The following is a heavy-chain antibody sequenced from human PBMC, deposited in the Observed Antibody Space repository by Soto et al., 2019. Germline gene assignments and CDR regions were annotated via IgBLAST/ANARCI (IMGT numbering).Heavy chain of an antibody. CDR3: ARLPHSSSWYSYYYGMDV. J-gene: IGHJ6*02. CDR2: IDPSDTYT. V-gene: IGHV5-10-1*01. CDR1: GYSFTTYW. Sequence: GESLKISCKGSGYSFTTYWISWVRQMPGKGLEWMGRIDPSDTYTNDSPSFQGHVTISADKSISTAYLQWSSLKASDTAMYYCARLPHSSSWYSYYYGMDVWGQGTTVIVCS. D-gene: IGHD6-13*01.